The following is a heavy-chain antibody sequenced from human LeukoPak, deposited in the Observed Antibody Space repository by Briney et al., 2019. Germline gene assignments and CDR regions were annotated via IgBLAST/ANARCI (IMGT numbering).Heavy chain of an antibody. CDR1: GGSVNSYY. J-gene: IGHJ4*02. CDR3: ARSSRGAAAGFDY. V-gene: IGHV4-59*02. Sequence: PSETLSLTCTVSGGSVNSYYWSWIRQPPGKGLEWLGYIYYSGSTNYNPSLKSRVTISVDTSKNQFSLKLSSVTAADTAVYYCARSSRGAAAGFDYWGQGTLVTVSS. D-gene: IGHD6-13*01. CDR2: IYYSGST.